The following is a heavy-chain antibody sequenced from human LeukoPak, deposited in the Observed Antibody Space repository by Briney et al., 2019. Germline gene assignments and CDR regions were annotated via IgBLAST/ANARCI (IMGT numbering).Heavy chain of an antibody. CDR1: GFTFSSYD. D-gene: IGHD3-10*01. V-gene: IGHV3-30*02. Sequence: PGGSLRLSCAASGFTFSSYDMHWVRQAPGKGLEWGAFIQYDGSTKYYADSLKGRFTVSRENAKNSLYLQMNSLRAGDTAVYYCARGRAWFGELFLFDYWGQVTLVTVSS. CDR3: ARGRAWFGELFLFDY. J-gene: IGHJ4*02. CDR2: IQYDGSTK.